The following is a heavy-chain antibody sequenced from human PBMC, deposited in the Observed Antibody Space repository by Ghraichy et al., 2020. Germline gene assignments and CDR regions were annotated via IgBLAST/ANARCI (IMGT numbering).Heavy chain of an antibody. CDR1: GGSFSGYY. Sequence: AETLSLTCAVYGGSFSGYYWSWIRQPPGKGLEWIGEINHSGSTNYNPSLKSRVTISVDTSKNQFSLKLSSVTAADTAVYYCARGAGIAVALDYWGQGTLVTVSS. V-gene: IGHV4-34*01. J-gene: IGHJ4*02. D-gene: IGHD6-19*01. CDR3: ARGAGIAVALDY. CDR2: INHSGST.